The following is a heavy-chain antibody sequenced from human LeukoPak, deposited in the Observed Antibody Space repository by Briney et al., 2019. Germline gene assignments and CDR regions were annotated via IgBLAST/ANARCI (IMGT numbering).Heavy chain of an antibody. Sequence: PSQTLSLTCTVSGGSISSGSYYWSWIRQPAGKGLEWIGRMYTSGSTNYNPSLKSRVTISVDTSKNQFSLKLSSVTAADTAVYYCARDGIPNCSGGSCYSVVRLQDAFDIWGQGTMVTVSS. V-gene: IGHV4-61*02. D-gene: IGHD2-15*01. CDR2: MYTSGST. J-gene: IGHJ3*02. CDR3: ARDGIPNCSGGSCYSVVRLQDAFDI. CDR1: GGSISSGSYY.